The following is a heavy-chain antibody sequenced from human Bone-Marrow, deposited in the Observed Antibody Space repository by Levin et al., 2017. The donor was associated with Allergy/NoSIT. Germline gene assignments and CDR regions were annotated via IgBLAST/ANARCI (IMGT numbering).Heavy chain of an antibody. CDR1: GFTFSTYG. Sequence: GESLKISCAASGFTFSTYGMHWLRQAPGKGLEWVALISSDGREKYYADSVKGRCTISRDNSKNTLYLLVNSLRGDDTAVYYCAKVPDYGDYKRRYYGMDVWGQGTAVTVSS. D-gene: IGHD4-17*01. CDR3: AKVPDYGDYKRRYYGMDV. V-gene: IGHV3-30*18. J-gene: IGHJ6*02. CDR2: ISSDGREK.